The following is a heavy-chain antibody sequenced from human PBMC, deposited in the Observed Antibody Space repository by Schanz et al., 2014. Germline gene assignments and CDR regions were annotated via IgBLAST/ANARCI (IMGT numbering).Heavy chain of an antibody. CDR3: ARDRRRYCSTASCLHDNWFDP. CDR1: RYTFNTYG. Sequence: QGQLVQSGPEVKEPGASVKVSCEASRYTFNTYGLNWVRQAPGHGLECMGWISAYTNNTNYAQKVQGRVTITTDTSTGTAYMELRSLRSDDTAVYYCARDRRRYCSTASCLHDNWFDPWGQGTLXIVSS. CDR2: ISAYTNNT. V-gene: IGHV1-18*01. D-gene: IGHD2-2*01. J-gene: IGHJ5*02.